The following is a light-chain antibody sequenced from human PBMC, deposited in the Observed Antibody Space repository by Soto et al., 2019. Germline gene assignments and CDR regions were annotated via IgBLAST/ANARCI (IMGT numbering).Light chain of an antibody. CDR3: QQRAKWPST. CDR2: DAY. Sequence: DIQMTQSPSTLSASVGDRVTITCRASQSISSWLAWYQQKPGKAPKLLIYDAYTRATGVAARFTGSGSATDFSLTITSLEPEDFAVYYCQQRAKWPSTFGPGTKVE. CDR1: QSISSW. V-gene: IGKV1-5*01. J-gene: IGKJ2*02.